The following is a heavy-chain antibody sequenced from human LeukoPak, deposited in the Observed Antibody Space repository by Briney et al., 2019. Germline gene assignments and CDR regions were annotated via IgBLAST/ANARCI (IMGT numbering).Heavy chain of an antibody. V-gene: IGHV4-34*01. J-gene: IGHJ4*02. CDR1: GGSFSGYY. Sequence: KPSETLSLTCAVYGGSFSGYYWSWIRQPPGKGLEWIGEINHSGSTNYNPSLKSRVTISLDTSKNQFSLKLSSVTAADTALYYCARVQGMGGYYLIDYWGQGTLVTVSS. CDR2: INHSGST. CDR3: ARVQGMGGYYLIDY. D-gene: IGHD3-22*01.